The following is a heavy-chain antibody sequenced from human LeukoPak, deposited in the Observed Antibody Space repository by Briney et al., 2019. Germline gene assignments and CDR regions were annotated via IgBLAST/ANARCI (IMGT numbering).Heavy chain of an antibody. CDR1: GFTFSSYS. Sequence: GGSLRLSCAASGFTFSSYSMNWVRQAPGKGLEWVSYISSSSSTIYYADSVKGRFTISRDNAKNSLYLQMNSLRAEDTAVYYCARESWYSSSSGVFDYWGQGTLVTVSS. V-gene: IGHV3-48*01. CDR2: ISSSSSTI. J-gene: IGHJ4*02. CDR3: ARESWYSSSSGVFDY. D-gene: IGHD6-6*01.